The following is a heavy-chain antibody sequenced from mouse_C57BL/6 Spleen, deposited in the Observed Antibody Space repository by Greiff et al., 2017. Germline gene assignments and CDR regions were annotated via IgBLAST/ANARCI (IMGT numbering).Heavy chain of an antibody. Sequence: QVQLQQPGAELVMPGASVKLSCKASGYTFTSYWMHWVKQRPGQGLEWIGEIDPSDSYTNYNQKFKGKSTLTVDKSSSTAYMQLSSLTSEDSAVYYCARRDYDGSSYYYAMDYWGQGTSVTVSS. J-gene: IGHJ4*01. CDR2: IDPSDSYT. V-gene: IGHV1-69*01. D-gene: IGHD1-1*01. CDR1: GYTFTSYW. CDR3: ARRDYDGSSYYYAMDY.